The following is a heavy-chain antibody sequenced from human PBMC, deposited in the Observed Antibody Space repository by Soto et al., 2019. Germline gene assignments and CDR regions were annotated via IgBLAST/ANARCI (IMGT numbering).Heavy chain of an antibody. D-gene: IGHD3-22*01. CDR2: IIPIFGTA. V-gene: IGHV1-69*13. Sequence: ASVKVSCKASGGTFSSYAISWVRQAPGQGLEWMGGIIPIFGTANYAQKFQGRVTITADESTSTAYMELSSLRSEDTAVYYCARDANYDSRSPHFDYWGQGTLVTVSS. CDR3: ARDANYDSRSPHFDY. CDR1: GGTFSSYA. J-gene: IGHJ4*02.